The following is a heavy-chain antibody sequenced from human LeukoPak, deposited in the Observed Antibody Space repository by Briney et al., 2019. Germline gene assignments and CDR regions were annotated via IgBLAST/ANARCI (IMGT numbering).Heavy chain of an antibody. J-gene: IGHJ3*02. CDR1: GFTFSSYW. CDR2: IKQDGSEK. V-gene: IGHV3-7*01. Sequence: PGGSLRLSCAASGFTFSSYWMSWVRQAPGKGLEWVANIKQDGSEKYYVDSVKGRFTISRDNAKNSLYLQMNSLRAEDTAVYYCARDRYLLRYFDWIKEIGTRHDAFDIWGQGTMVTVSS. CDR3: ARDRYLLRYFDWIKEIGTRHDAFDI. D-gene: IGHD3-9*01.